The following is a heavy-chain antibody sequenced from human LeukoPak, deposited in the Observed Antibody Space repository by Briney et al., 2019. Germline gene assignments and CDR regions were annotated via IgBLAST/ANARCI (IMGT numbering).Heavy chain of an antibody. CDR1: GFTFSNYW. Sequence: GGSLRLSCAASGFTFSNYWMSWVRQAPGKGLEWVANINQDGSEKDYVDSVKGRFTISRDNAKNSLYLQMNSLRAEDTAVYYCARYSCSGGSCMDVWGQGTTVTVSS. D-gene: IGHD2-15*01. CDR3: ARYSCSGGSCMDV. J-gene: IGHJ6*02. V-gene: IGHV3-7*01. CDR2: INQDGSEK.